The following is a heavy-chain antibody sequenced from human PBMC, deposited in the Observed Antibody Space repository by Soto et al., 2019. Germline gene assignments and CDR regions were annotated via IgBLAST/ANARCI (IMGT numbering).Heavy chain of an antibody. CDR3: VTAVRTRLDN. D-gene: IGHD3-10*01. Sequence: PGGSLRLSCSASGFTFSSYPMHWVRQAPGKGLEWVTVISYDGINKYYADSVKGRFTFSRDNSKNTLYLQMNSLRAEDTAVYYCVTAVRTRLDNWGPGTLVTVSS. J-gene: IGHJ4*02. V-gene: IGHV3-30-3*01. CDR2: ISYDGINK. CDR1: GFTFSSYP.